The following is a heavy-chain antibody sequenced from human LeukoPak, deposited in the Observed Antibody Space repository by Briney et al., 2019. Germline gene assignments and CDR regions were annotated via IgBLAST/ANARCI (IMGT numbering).Heavy chain of an antibody. CDR3: AKINNNDDY. V-gene: IGHV3-30*18. CDR2: ISPHGDIE. D-gene: IGHD1/OR15-1a*01. Sequence: GRSLRLSCAASGFTFTTFGIHWVRQAPGKGLEWVAAISPHGDIEYYTDSVKGRFTISRDNSKNMIYLQMNSQRGEDSAVYYCAKINNNDDYWGQGNLVTGSS. J-gene: IGHJ4*02. CDR1: GFTFTTFG.